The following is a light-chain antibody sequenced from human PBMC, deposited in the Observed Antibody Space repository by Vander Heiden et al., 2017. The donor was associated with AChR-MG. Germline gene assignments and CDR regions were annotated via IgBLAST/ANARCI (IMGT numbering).Light chain of an antibody. V-gene: IGLV1-44*01. J-gene: IGLJ2*01. Sequence: QSVLTQPPSASGTPGQRVTISCSGSSSNIGSNTVNWYQQVPGMAPKPLVYSGNQRPSGVPDRFSGSKSGTSASLAISGLQSEDEADYYCAAWDDSLNGVVFGGGTKLTVL. CDR3: AAWDDSLNGVV. CDR2: SGN. CDR1: SSNIGSNT.